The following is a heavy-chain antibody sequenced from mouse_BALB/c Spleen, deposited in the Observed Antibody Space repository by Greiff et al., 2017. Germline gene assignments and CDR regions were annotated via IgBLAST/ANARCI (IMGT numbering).Heavy chain of an antibody. CDR2: IWAGGST. Sequence: VMLVESGPGLVAPSQSLSITCTVSGFSLTSYGVHWVRQPPGKGLEWLGVIWAGGSTNYNSALMSRLSISKDNSKSQVFLQMNSLQTDDTAMYYCARDSYGYDEAYWGQGTLVTVSA. J-gene: IGHJ3*01. CDR3: ARDSYGYDEAY. V-gene: IGHV2-9*02. D-gene: IGHD2-2*01. CDR1: GFSLTSYG.